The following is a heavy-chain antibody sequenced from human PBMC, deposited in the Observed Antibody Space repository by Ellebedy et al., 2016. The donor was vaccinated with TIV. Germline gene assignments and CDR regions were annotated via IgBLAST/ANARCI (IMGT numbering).Heavy chain of an antibody. V-gene: IGHV1-69*13. J-gene: IGHJ6*03. CDR1: GGTFNNHA. CDR3: ARVSCSGTDCPSPTYYYYMDV. D-gene: IGHD2-2*01. Sequence: ASVKVSCXAPGGTFNNHAISWVRQAPGQGLEWMGEIISMFGTANYAQKFQDRVTITADESTSTAYMEMSSLRSDDTAMYYCARVSCSGTDCPSPTYYYYMDVWGKGTTVSVSS. CDR2: IISMFGTA.